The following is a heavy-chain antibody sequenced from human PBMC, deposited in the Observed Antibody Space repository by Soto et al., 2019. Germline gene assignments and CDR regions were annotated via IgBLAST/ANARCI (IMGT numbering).Heavy chain of an antibody. CDR2: IWYDGSNK. V-gene: IGHV3-33*01. Sequence: GGSRRLSCAASGFTFSSYGMHWVRQAPGKGLEWVAVIWYDGSNKYYADSVKGRFTISRDNSKNTLYLQMNSLRAEDTAVYYCARDIYYYDSSGYYDYWGQGTLVTVSS. D-gene: IGHD3-22*01. J-gene: IGHJ4*02. CDR3: ARDIYYYDSSGYYDY. CDR1: GFTFSSYG.